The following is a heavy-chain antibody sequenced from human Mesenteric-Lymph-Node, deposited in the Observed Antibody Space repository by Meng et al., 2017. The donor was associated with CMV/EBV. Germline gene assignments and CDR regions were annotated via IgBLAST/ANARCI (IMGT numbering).Heavy chain of an antibody. J-gene: IGHJ5*02. D-gene: IGHD3-3*01. CDR3: ARSRRITIFGVVRRGGNWFDP. CDR1: YY. V-gene: IGHV4-34*01. Sequence: YYWSWIRQPPGKGLEWIGEIKHSGSTNYNPSLKSRVTISVDTSKNQFSLNLTSVTAADTAVYYCARSRRITIFGVVRRGGNWFDPWGQGTLVTVSS. CDR2: IKHSGST.